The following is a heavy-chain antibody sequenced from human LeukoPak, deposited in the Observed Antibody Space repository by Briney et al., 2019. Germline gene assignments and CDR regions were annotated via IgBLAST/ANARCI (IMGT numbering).Heavy chain of an antibody. CDR3: ARECMDTTMVDAFDI. V-gene: IGHV3-7*01. CDR2: IKPDGSGK. J-gene: IGHJ3*02. D-gene: IGHD5-18*01. CDR1: GFTFSNYW. Sequence: GGSLRLSCAASGFTFSNYWMNWVRQAPGKGLEWVANIKPDGSGKYYVDSVKGRFTISRDNAKNSLYLQMNSLRAEDTAVYYCARECMDTTMVDAFDIWGQGTMVTVSS.